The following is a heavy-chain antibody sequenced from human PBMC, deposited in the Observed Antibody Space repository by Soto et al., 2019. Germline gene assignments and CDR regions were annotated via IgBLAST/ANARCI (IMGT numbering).Heavy chain of an antibody. CDR2: IYYSGST. Sequence: SETLSLTCTVSRGSISSSLYYWGWIRQPPGKGLEWIGSIYYSGSTYYNPSLKSRVTISVDTSKNQFSLKLSSVTAADTAVYYCASQLCTGGSCNLNRFDYWAQGTLDTVSS. CDR3: ASQLCTGGSCNLNRFDY. V-gene: IGHV4-39*01. J-gene: IGHJ4*02. CDR1: RGSISSSLYY. D-gene: IGHD2-15*01.